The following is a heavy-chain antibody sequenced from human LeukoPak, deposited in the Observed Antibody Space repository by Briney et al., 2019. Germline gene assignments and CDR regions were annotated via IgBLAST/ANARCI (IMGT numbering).Heavy chain of an antibody. Sequence: SVKVSCKASGGTFSSYAISWVRQAPGQGLECMGGIIPIFGTANYAQRFQGRVTITADESTSTAYMELSSLRSEDTAVYYCARERGGAVAVDAFDIWGQGTMVTVSS. J-gene: IGHJ3*02. D-gene: IGHD6-19*01. CDR3: ARERGGAVAVDAFDI. V-gene: IGHV1-69*01. CDR1: GGTFSSYA. CDR2: IIPIFGTA.